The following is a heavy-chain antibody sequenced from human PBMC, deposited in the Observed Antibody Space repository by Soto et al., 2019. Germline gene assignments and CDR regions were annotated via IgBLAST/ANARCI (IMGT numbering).Heavy chain of an antibody. Sequence: SETLSLTCAVSGGSISGTNWWSWVRQPPGKGLEWIGEIYHSGNTNSNPSLKSRVTISVDKSKNQFSLNLSSVTAADTAVYYCAADRYSGSGSYYYYGMDVWGQGTTVTVSS. J-gene: IGHJ6*02. CDR1: GGSISGTNW. D-gene: IGHD3-10*01. V-gene: IGHV4-4*02. CDR3: AADRYSGSGSYYYYGMDV. CDR2: IYHSGNT.